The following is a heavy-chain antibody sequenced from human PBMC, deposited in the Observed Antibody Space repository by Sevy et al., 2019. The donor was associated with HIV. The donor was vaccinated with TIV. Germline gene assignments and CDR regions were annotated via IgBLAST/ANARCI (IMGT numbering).Heavy chain of an antibody. V-gene: IGHV4-30-2*01. CDR2: IYHSGST. Sequence: SETLSLTCVVSGGSVSGGTYSWSWIRQPPGKGLEWIGYIYHSGSTYYNPSLKSRVTISLDRSKNQFSLKLSSVTAADTAVYYCGRSYDDTRHYSIDYLGQGILVTVSS. D-gene: IGHD3-22*01. CDR3: GRSYDDTRHYSIDY. J-gene: IGHJ4*02. CDR1: GGSVSGGTYS.